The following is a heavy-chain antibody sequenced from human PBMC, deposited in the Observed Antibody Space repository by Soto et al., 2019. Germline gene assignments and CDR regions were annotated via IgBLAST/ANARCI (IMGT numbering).Heavy chain of an antibody. V-gene: IGHV1-2*04. Sequence: ASVKVSCKASGYTFTGYYMHWVRQAPGQGLEWMGWINPNSGGTNYAQKFQGWVTMTRDTSISTAYMELSRLRSDDTAVYYCARHRSITMVRGVNRRPNNWFDPWGQGTLVTVSS. D-gene: IGHD3-10*01. CDR1: GYTFTGYY. CDR2: INPNSGGT. CDR3: ARHRSITMVRGVNRRPNNWFDP. J-gene: IGHJ5*02.